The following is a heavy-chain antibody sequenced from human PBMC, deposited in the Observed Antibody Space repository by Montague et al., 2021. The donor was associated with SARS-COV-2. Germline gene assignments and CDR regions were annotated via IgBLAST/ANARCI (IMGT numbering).Heavy chain of an antibody. CDR3: ARAERGSCGDGNCYQYFFNY. V-gene: IGHV6-1*01. J-gene: IGHJ4*02. CDR2: TYYRPEWYS. CDR1: GDSVPTNSGT. Sequence: CAISGDSVPTNSGTWNWVRLSPSRGLEWLGRTYYRPEWYSDYSVSVKSRISINPDTSKNQFSLQLNSVTPEDTAVYYCARAERGSCGDGNCYQYFFNYWGQGTLVTVSS. D-gene: IGHD2-15*01.